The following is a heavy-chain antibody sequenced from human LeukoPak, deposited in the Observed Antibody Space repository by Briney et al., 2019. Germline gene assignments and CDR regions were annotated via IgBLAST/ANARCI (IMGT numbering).Heavy chain of an antibody. V-gene: IGHV3-43*02. CDR3: AKAYQFWSGWGSNAFDI. J-gene: IGHJ3*02. CDR1: GFTFDDYA. D-gene: IGHD3-3*01. CDR2: ISGDGGST. Sequence: PGGSLRLSCAASGFTFDDYAMHWVRQAPGKGLEWVSLISGDGGSTYYADSVKGRFTISRDNNKNSLYLQMNSLRTEDTALYYCAKAYQFWSGWGSNAFDIWGQGTMVTVSS.